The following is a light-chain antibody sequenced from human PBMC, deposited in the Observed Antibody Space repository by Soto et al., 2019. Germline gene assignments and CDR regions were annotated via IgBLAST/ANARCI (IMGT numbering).Light chain of an antibody. CDR2: KAS. J-gene: IGKJ1*01. Sequence: DIQMTQSPSTLSASVGDRVTITCRASQSISTWLAWYQQEPGKAPKLLIHKASSLQSGVPSRFRGSGSGTDFTLTISSLHPDDFSTYYCQQYNSYSPTFGQGIKVDIK. CDR3: QQYNSYSPT. V-gene: IGKV1-5*03. CDR1: QSISTW.